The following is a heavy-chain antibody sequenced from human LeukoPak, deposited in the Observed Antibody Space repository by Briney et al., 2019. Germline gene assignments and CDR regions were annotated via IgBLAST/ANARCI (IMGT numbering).Heavy chain of an antibody. CDR1: GYSFTRNW. CDR2: IYPDDSDT. D-gene: IGHD1-26*01. Sequence: GESLKISCQASGYSFTRNWIGWVRQMPGKGLEWMGIIYPDDSDTRYSPSFQGQVTISADKSISTAYLQWSSLKASDTAMYYCARPVGTTPYYFDYWGQGTLVTVSS. J-gene: IGHJ4*02. CDR3: ARPVGTTPYYFDY. V-gene: IGHV5-51*01.